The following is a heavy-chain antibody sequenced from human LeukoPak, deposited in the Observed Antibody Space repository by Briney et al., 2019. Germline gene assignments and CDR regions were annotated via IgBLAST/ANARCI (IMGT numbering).Heavy chain of an antibody. J-gene: IGHJ3*02. CDR3: ARDAGYGDAFDI. CDR1: GFTFSSYS. CDR2: ISSSSSYI. V-gene: IGHV3-21*01. D-gene: IGHD5-12*01. Sequence: GGSLRLSCAASGFTFSSYSMNWVRQAPGKGLEWVSSISSSSSYIYYADSVKGRFTISRDNAKNSLYLQMSSLRAEDTAVYYCARDAGYGDAFDIWGQGTMVTVSS.